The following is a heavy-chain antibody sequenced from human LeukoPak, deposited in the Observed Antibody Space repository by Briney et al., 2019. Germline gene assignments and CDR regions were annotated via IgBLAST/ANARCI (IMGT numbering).Heavy chain of an antibody. CDR1: GFTFSDYW. D-gene: IGHD2-21*01. CDR3: ARLYCGVGICYSYSMDV. V-gene: IGHV3-7*01. J-gene: IGHJ6*03. Sequence: GGSLRLSCAASGFTFSDYWMIWVRQTLGKGLQWVADIKQDGSDRFYVDSVKSRFTISRDNAKNSLYLQMNSLRAEDTAVYYCARLYCGVGICYSYSMDVWGKGTTVTVSS. CDR2: IKQDGSDR.